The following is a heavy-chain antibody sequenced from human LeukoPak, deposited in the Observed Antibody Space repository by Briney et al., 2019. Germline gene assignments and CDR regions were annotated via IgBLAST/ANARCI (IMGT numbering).Heavy chain of an antibody. J-gene: IGHJ4*02. V-gene: IGHV1-3*01. D-gene: IGHD2-2*02. CDR1: GYTFTSYA. CDR3: ARGPTPDIVVVPAAIFYDY. Sequence: ASVKVSCKASGYTFTSYAMHWVRQAPGQRLEWMGWINAGNGNTKYSQKFQGRVTITRDTSASTANMELSSLRSEDTAVYYCARGPTPDIVVVPAAIFYDYWGQGTLVTVPS. CDR2: INAGNGNT.